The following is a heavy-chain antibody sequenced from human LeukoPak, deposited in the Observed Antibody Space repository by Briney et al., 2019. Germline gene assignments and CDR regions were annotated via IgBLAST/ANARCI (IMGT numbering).Heavy chain of an antibody. V-gene: IGHV3-20*04. Sequence: GGSLRLSCAASGFTFSSYSMNWVRQAPGKGLEWVSGINWNGGSTGYADSVKGRFTISRDNAKNSLYVQMNSLRAEDTALYYCARDEEGGSYPLDYWGQGTLVTVSS. D-gene: IGHD1-26*01. J-gene: IGHJ4*02. CDR3: ARDEEGGSYPLDY. CDR2: INWNGGST. CDR1: GFTFSSYS.